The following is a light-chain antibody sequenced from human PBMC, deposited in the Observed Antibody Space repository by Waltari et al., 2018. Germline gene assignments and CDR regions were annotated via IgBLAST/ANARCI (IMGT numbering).Light chain of an antibody. CDR3: SSYAVNHNLL. V-gene: IGLV2-8*01. Sequence: QSALTQPPSASGSPGQSVTISCPGTSSDIGGYNGISWYQQHPGKAPKLMIYEITKRPSGVPDRFSASKSGNTASLTVSGLQAEDEADYYCSSYAVNHNLLFGGGTKLTVL. CDR2: EIT. CDR1: SSDIGGYNG. J-gene: IGLJ2*01.